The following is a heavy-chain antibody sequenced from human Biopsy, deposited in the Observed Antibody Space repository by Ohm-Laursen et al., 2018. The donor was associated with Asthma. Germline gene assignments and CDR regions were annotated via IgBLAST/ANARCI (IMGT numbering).Heavy chain of an antibody. CDR1: GGTFRTYA. Sequence: SVKVSCRASGGTFRTYAFNWVRQAPGQGLEWMGGIIPMYGVPKVAQKFQGRVTITADESTSTAYMEMSSLRSEDTAVYYCARVDAIMISGDFYFYSGFDLWGQGTTVRVSS. J-gene: IGHJ6*02. D-gene: IGHD3-16*01. CDR2: IIPMYGVP. V-gene: IGHV1-69*13. CDR3: ARVDAIMISGDFYFYSGFDL.